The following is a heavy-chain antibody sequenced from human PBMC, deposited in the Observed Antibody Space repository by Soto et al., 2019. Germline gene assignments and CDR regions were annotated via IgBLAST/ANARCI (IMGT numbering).Heavy chain of an antibody. V-gene: IGHV4-39*01. CDR3: ARRGGGRYYGMDV. CDR1: GGSLSSRRYY. D-gene: IGHD2-15*01. CDR2: IYYSGST. J-gene: IGHJ6*02. Sequence: SETLSLTCTVSGGSLSSRRYYWGWIRQPPGKGLEWIGSIYYSGSTYYNPSLKSRVTISVDTSNNQFSLKLSSVTAADKAVYYCARRGGGRYYGMDVWGQGTTVTVSS.